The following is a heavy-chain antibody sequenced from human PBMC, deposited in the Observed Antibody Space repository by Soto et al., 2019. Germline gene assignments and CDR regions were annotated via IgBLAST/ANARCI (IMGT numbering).Heavy chain of an antibody. CDR2: ISGSGGST. CDR3: AKVPIVVVVVAATGWFDP. Sequence: GGSLRLSCAASGFTFSSYAMSWVRQAPGKGLEWVSAISGSGGSTYYADSVKGRFTISRDNSKNTLYLQMNSLRAEDTAVYYCAKVPIVVVVVAATGWFDPWGQGTLVTVSS. J-gene: IGHJ5*02. D-gene: IGHD2-15*01. CDR1: GFTFSSYA. V-gene: IGHV3-23*01.